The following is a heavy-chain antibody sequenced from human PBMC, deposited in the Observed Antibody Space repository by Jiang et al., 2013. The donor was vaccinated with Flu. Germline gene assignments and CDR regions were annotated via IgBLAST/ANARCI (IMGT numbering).Heavy chain of an antibody. CDR2: ITPYNGNT. D-gene: IGHD3-22*01. V-gene: IGHV1-18*01. Sequence: SGAEVKKPGASVKVPCKASGYTFSGYGITWVRQAPGQGLEWMGWITPYNGNTNYTQGLQGRVTMTTDTSTSTAYLELRSLRSDDTAVYFCARVMTMIEKYFDNWGQGTLVTVSS. CDR1: GYTFSGYG. CDR3: ARVMTMIEKYFDN. J-gene: IGHJ4*02.